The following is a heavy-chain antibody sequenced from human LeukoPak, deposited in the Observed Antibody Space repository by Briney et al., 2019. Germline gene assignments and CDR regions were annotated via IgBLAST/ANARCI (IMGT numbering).Heavy chain of an antibody. CDR1: AYTFSTYA. J-gene: IGHJ3*02. V-gene: IGHV1-18*01. D-gene: IGHD3-10*01. Sequence: ASVKLSSKASAYTFSTYAITWVRRAPRQGLEWMRWIGAYNDDTNYAQNLQGRVTMTTDTSTRTAYMELRSLRSDDTAVYYCARDVSEGFGERVIDAFDIWGQGTMVTVSS. CDR3: ARDVSEGFGERVIDAFDI. CDR2: IGAYNDDT.